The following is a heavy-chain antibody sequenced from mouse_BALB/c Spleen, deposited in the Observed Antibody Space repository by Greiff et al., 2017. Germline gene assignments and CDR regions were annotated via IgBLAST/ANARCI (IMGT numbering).Heavy chain of an antibody. CDR3: AREIAYYGNAMDY. V-gene: IGHV5-6-3*01. J-gene: IGHJ4*01. CDR2: INSNGGST. CDR1: GFTFSSYG. D-gene: IGHD1-1*02. Sequence: EVQLVESGGGLVQPGGSLKLSCAASGFTFSSYGMSWVRQTPDKRLELVATINSNGGSTYYPDSVKGRFTISRDNAKNTLYLQMSSLKSEDTAMYYCAREIAYYGNAMDYWGQGTSVTVSS.